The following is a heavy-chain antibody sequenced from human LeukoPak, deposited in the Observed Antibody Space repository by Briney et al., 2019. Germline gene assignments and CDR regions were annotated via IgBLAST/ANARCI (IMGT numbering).Heavy chain of an antibody. Sequence: GGSLRLSCAASGFTFSSYAMSWVRQAPGKGLEWVSAISGSGGSTYYADSVKGRLTISRDNSKNTLYLQMNSLRAEDTAVYYCAKREEYYYDSSGPLRYWGQGTLVTVSS. J-gene: IGHJ4*02. D-gene: IGHD3-22*01. CDR3: AKREEYYYDSSGPLRY. V-gene: IGHV3-23*01. CDR1: GFTFSSYA. CDR2: ISGSGGST.